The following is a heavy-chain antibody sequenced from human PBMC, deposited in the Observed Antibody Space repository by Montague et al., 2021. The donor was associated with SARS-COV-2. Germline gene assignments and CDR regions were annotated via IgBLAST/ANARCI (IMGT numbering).Heavy chain of an antibody. Sequence: SETRSLTCTVSGDSISTYYWSWIRQPPGKGLEWIGYIYYNGYTNYKPSXXGRVTISVDTSKNQFSLRLSSVTAADTAVYFCARGGATYYYDTSGYVNAFDTWGQGTMVTVSS. CDR3: ARGGATYYYDTSGYVNAFDT. D-gene: IGHD3-22*01. CDR2: IYYNGYT. V-gene: IGHV4-59*01. CDR1: GDSISTYY. J-gene: IGHJ3*02.